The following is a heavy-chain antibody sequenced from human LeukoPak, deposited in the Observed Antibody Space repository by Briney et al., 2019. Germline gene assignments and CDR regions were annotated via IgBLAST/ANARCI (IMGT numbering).Heavy chain of an antibody. CDR3: ARDAVYSSSWQYY. V-gene: IGHV3-33*01. Sequence: PGGSERLSCAASGFTFSSYGMHWVRQAPGKGLEWVAVICYDGSNKYYADSVKGRFTISRDNSKNTLYLQMNSLRAEDTAVYYCARDAVYSSSWQYYWGQGTLVTVSS. CDR2: ICYDGSNK. J-gene: IGHJ4*02. CDR1: GFTFSSYG. D-gene: IGHD6-13*01.